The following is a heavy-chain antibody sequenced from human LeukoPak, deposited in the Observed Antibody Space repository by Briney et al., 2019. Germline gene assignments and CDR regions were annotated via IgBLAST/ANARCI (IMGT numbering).Heavy chain of an antibody. J-gene: IGHJ4*02. D-gene: IGHD3-10*01. CDR1: GFTFSSYA. Sequence: PGGSLRLSCAASGFTFSSYAMSWVRQAPGKGLEWVSAISGSGGSTYYADSVKGRFTISRDNSKNTLYLQMNSLRAEDTAVYYCAKGHWPGSYYSLFDYWGQGTLVTVSS. V-gene: IGHV3-23*01. CDR2: ISGSGGST. CDR3: AKGHWPGSYYSLFDY.